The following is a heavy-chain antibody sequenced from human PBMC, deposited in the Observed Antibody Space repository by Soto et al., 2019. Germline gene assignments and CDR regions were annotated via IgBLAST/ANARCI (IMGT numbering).Heavy chain of an antibody. V-gene: IGHV4-34*01. CDR2: INHSGST. J-gene: IGHJ5*02. CDR1: GGSFSSYY. CDR3: ARGRRQQLVRSQYDWFDP. Sequence: QVQLQQWGAGLLKPSETLSLTCAVYGGSFSSYYWNWIRHSPGKGLEWIGEINHSGSTNYHPSLESRVTTSVDRSKNQFSLRLSSVTAADTAVYYCARGRRQQLVRSQYDWFDPGGQGILVTVSS. D-gene: IGHD6-13*01.